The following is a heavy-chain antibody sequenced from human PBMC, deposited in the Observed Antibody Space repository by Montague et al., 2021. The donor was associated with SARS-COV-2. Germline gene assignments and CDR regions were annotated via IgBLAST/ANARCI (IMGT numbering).Heavy chain of an antibody. D-gene: IGHD4-11*01. CDR2: INHNGST. Sequence: SETLPLTCAVYGGSFSGYYWTWIRQSPRKGLEWIGEINHNGSTNYNQSLKSRVTISVDTSKNQFSLKLSSVTAADTAVYYCACGEITTRGLIYYYGMDVWGQGTTVTVSS. J-gene: IGHJ6*02. V-gene: IGHV4-34*01. CDR3: ACGEITTRGLIYYYGMDV. CDR1: GGSFSGYY.